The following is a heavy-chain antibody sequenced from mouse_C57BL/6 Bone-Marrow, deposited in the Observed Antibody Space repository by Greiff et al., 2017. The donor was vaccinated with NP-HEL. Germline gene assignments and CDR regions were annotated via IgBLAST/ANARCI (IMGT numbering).Heavy chain of an antibody. D-gene: IGHD2-1*01. J-gene: IGHJ4*01. V-gene: IGHV1-53*01. CDR2: INPSYGGT. CDR3: ATIYYGNYGAMDY. Sequence: QVQLQQPGTELVKPGASVKLSCKASGYTFTSYWMHWVKQRPGQGLEWIGNINPSYGGTNYNEKFKSKATLTVDKSSSTAYMRLSSLTSEDSAVYYCATIYYGNYGAMDYWGQGTSVTVSS. CDR1: GYTFTSYW.